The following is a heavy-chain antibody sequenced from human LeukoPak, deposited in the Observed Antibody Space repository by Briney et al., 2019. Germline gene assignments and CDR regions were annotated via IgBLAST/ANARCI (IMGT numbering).Heavy chain of an antibody. J-gene: IGHJ4*02. Sequence: KPSETLSLTCTVSGGSISSYYWSWIRQPPGKGLEWIGYIYYSGSTNYNPSLKSRVTISVDTSKNQFSLKLSSVTAADTAVYYCARRYSSSWSDYFDYWGQGTLVTVSS. CDR3: ARRYSSSWSDYFDY. D-gene: IGHD6-13*01. CDR1: GGSISSYY. CDR2: IYYSGST. V-gene: IGHV4-59*01.